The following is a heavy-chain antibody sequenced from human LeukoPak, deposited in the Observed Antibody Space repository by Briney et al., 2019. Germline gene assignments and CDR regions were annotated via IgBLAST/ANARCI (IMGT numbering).Heavy chain of an antibody. CDR1: GGSINNNIHY. Sequence: SETLSLTCTVSGGSINNNIHYWRWIRQPPGKGLEWIGTIFYSGQTYYNPSLKSRVTISVDTSKNQFSLKLSSVTAADTAVYYCAREPQNYYDSSGRFDYWGQGTLVTVSS. D-gene: IGHD3-22*01. CDR3: AREPQNYYDSSGRFDY. V-gene: IGHV4-39*07. CDR2: IFYSGQT. J-gene: IGHJ4*02.